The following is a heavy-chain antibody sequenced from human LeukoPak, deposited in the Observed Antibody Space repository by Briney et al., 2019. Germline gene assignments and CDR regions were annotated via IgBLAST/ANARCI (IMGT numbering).Heavy chain of an antibody. CDR1: GFTFSDYY. CDR3: ASGGEYSYVDY. Sequence: GGSLRLSCAASGFTFSDYYMSWSRQAPGKGLEWVSYVSSGGSYTNYADSVKGRFTISRDNAENSLYLQMNSLRAEDTAVYYCASGGEYSYVDYWGQGTLVTVSS. D-gene: IGHD5-18*01. CDR2: VSSGGSYT. V-gene: IGHV3-11*03. J-gene: IGHJ4*02.